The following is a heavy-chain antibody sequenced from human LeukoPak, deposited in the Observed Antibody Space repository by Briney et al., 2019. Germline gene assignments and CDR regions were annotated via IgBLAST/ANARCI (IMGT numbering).Heavy chain of an antibody. D-gene: IGHD1-1*01. CDR2: VYTSGST. CDR1: GGSISSYY. V-gene: IGHV4-4*07. CDR3: AKDLIGYNWNDEGY. Sequence: SETLSLTCTVSGGSISSYYWSWIRQPAGKGLEWIGRVYTSGSTNYNPSLKSRVTMSVDTSKNQFSLKLSSVTAADTAVYYCAKDLIGYNWNDEGYWGQGTLVTVSS. J-gene: IGHJ4*02.